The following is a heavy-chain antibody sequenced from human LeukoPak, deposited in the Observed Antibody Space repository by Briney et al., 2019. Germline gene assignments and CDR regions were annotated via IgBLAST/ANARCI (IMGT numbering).Heavy chain of an antibody. CDR2: IYSGGST. CDR1: GFTVSSNY. J-gene: IGHJ6*02. Sequence: GGSLRLSCAASGFTVSSNYMSWVRQAPGKGLEWVSVIYSGGSTYYADSVKGGFTISRDNSKNTLYLQMNSLRAEDTAVYYCARDRSEIYYYGMDVWGQGTTVTVSS. CDR3: ARDRSEIYYYGMDV. V-gene: IGHV3-66*01. D-gene: IGHD5-24*01.